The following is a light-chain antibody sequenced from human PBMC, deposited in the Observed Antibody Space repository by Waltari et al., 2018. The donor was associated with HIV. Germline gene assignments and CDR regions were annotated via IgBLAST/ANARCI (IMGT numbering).Light chain of an antibody. Sequence: QSVLTQPPAASGTPGQRVTISCSGSRSNIGSNYVYWYQQFPGTAPKLLIYRYNYRPAGVPDRSSGSKSGTAAYLAISGRRSEDEADYYCVAWDDTLSALFFGGGTKLTVL. J-gene: IGLJ2*01. V-gene: IGLV1-47*01. CDR2: RYN. CDR3: VAWDDTLSALF. CDR1: RSNIGSNY.